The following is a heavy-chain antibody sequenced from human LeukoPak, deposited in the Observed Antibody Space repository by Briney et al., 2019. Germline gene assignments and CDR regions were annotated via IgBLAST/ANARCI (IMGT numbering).Heavy chain of an antibody. CDR1: GFTFSSYS. D-gene: IGHD4-17*01. CDR3: ARTSSVTPTPSFDS. CDR2: ISSSSSYI. J-gene: IGHJ4*02. V-gene: IGHV3-21*01. Sequence: PGGSLRLSCAASGFTFSSYSMNWVRQAPGKGLEWVSSISSSSSYIYYPDSVKGRFTISRDNAKNPLYLQMNSLRAEDTAVYYCARTSSVTPTPSFDSWGQGTLVTVSS.